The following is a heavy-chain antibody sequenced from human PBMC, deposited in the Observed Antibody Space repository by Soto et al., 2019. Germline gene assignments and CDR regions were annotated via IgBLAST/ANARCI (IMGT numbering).Heavy chain of an antibody. Sequence: ASVKVSCKASGYTFTGYYMHWVRQAPGQGLEWMGWINPNSGGTNYAQKFQGRVTMTRDTSISTAYMELSRLRSDDTAVYYCRIAVAGTKGTDYWGQGTLVTVSS. CDR3: RIAVAGTKGTDY. CDR1: GYTFTGYY. CDR2: INPNSGGT. V-gene: IGHV1-2*02. J-gene: IGHJ4*02. D-gene: IGHD6-19*01.